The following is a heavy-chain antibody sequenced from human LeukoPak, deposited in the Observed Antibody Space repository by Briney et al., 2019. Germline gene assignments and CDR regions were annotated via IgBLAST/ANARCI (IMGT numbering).Heavy chain of an antibody. CDR3: AKASLDYYDSSGYYAY. Sequence: GGSLRLSCAASGFTFGSYAMSWVRQAPGKGLEWVSAISGSGGSTYYADSVKGRFTISRDNSKNTLYLQMNSLRAEDTAVYYCAKASLDYYDSSGYYAYWGQGTLVTVSS. V-gene: IGHV3-23*01. D-gene: IGHD3-22*01. CDR1: GFTFGSYA. J-gene: IGHJ4*02. CDR2: ISGSGGST.